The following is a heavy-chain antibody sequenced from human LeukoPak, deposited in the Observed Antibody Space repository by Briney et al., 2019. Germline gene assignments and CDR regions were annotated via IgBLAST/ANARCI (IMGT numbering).Heavy chain of an antibody. Sequence: ASVKVSCKVSGYTFTDDSINWVQQAPGKGLEWMGLIDPEDGETKYAEKFQGRVTITADRSTDTAYMELSSLRSDDTAVYYCARSSGYCSSTSCYRRDYYYYYYMDVWGKGTTVTVSS. J-gene: IGHJ6*03. CDR2: IDPEDGET. CDR3: ARSSGYCSSTSCYRRDYYYYYYMDV. D-gene: IGHD2-2*01. V-gene: IGHV1-69-2*01. CDR1: GYTFTDDS.